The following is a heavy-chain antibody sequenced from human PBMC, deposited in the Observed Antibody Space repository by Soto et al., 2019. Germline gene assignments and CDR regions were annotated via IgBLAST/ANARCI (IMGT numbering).Heavy chain of an antibody. CDR1: GFTFTNYG. Sequence: EASVKVSCKASGFTFTNYGISWVRQAPGQGLEWMGWISAYNGNTNYAQKLQGRVTMTTDTSTSTAYMELRSLRSDDTAVYYCARVRAGFFGVVIPLYWGEGPLVTV. CDR3: ARVRAGFFGVVIPLY. CDR2: ISAYNGNT. V-gene: IGHV1-18*01. J-gene: IGHJ4*02. D-gene: IGHD3-3*01.